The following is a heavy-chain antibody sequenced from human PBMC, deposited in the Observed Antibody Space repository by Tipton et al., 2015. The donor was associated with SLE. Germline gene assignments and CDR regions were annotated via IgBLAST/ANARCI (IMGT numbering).Heavy chain of an antibody. V-gene: IGHV4-38-2*01. CDR3: ARGDSSSWYAFDI. D-gene: IGHD6-13*01. CDR1: GYSISSGYY. J-gene: IGHJ3*02. Sequence: TLSLTCAVSGYSISSGYYWGWIRQPPGKGLEWIGSIYYSGSTYYNPSLKSRVTISVDTSKNQFSLNLSSVTAADTAVYYCARGDSSSWYAFDIWGQGTMVTGSS. CDR2: IYYSGST.